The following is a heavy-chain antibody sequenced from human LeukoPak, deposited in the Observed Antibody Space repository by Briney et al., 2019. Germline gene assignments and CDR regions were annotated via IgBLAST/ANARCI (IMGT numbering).Heavy chain of an antibody. J-gene: IGHJ4*02. D-gene: IGHD6-19*01. CDR3: AKDRSSGWQYYYFDY. V-gene: IGHV3-23*01. Sequence: PGGSLRLSCAASGFTFSSYAMSWVRQAPGKGLEWVSATSGSGGSTYYADSVKGRFTISRDNSKNTLYLQMNSLRAEDTAVYYCAKDRSSGWQYYYFDYWGQGTLVTVSS. CDR1: GFTFSSYA. CDR2: TSGSGGST.